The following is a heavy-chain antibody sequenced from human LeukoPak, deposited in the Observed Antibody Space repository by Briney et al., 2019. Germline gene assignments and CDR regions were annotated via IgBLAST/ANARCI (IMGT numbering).Heavy chain of an antibody. CDR2: ISTGGDNR. J-gene: IGHJ4*02. CDR1: GFTFSRYA. V-gene: IGHV3-21*01. Sequence: KTGGSLRLSCAASGFTFSRYAMNWVRQAPEKGLEWVSYISTGGDNRFYADSLKGRFTVSRDNARNLLFPQMDSLRAEDTAVYYCASPGEGYCSGGNCYYFDYWGQGTLVTVSS. D-gene: IGHD2-15*01. CDR3: ASPGEGYCSGGNCYYFDY.